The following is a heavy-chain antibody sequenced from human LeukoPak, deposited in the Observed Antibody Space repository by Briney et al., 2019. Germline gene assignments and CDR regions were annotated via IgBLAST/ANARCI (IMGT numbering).Heavy chain of an antibody. CDR2: INPNSGGT. J-gene: IGHJ4*02. CDR1: GYTFTGYY. V-gene: IGHV1-2*06. D-gene: IGHD6-19*01. Sequence: ASVKVSCKASGYTFTGYYVHWVRQAPGQGLEWMGRINPNSGGTNYAQKFQGRVTMTRDTSISTAYMELSRLRSDDTAVYYCALSSGWYRWYFDYWGQGTLVTVSS. CDR3: ALSSGWYRWYFDY.